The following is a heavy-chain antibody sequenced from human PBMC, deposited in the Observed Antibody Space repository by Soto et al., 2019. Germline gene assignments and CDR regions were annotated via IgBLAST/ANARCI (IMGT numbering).Heavy chain of an antibody. CDR1: GFSLSTGGVG. CDR3: AHTLNPITVIDFDY. CDR2: IYWDDGK. Sequence: QITLKESGPTLVKPTQTLTLTCTFSGFSLSTGGVGVSWSRQPPGKALEWLALIYWDDGKRYSPSLKSRFTITKDTSNNQVVLTMPNMDPVDTATYYCAHTLNPITVIDFDYWGQGTLVTVSS. V-gene: IGHV2-5*02. D-gene: IGHD4-4*01. J-gene: IGHJ4*01.